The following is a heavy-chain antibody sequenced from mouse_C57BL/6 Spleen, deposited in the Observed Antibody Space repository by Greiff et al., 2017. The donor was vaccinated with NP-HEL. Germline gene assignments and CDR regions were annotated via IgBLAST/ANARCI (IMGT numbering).Heavy chain of an antibody. V-gene: IGHV1-82*01. Sequence: LVESGASVKISCQASGYAFSSSWMNWVKQRPGKGLEWIGRIYPGDGDTNYNGKFKGKATLTADKSSSTAYMQLSSLTSEDSAVYFCARDLGSFAYWGQGTLVTVSA. CDR1: GYAFSSSW. CDR2: IYPGDGDT. D-gene: IGHD3-1*01. J-gene: IGHJ3*01. CDR3: ARDLGSFAY.